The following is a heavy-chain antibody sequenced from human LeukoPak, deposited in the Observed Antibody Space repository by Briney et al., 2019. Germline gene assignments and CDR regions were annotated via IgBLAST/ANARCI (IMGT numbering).Heavy chain of an antibody. D-gene: IGHD5-18*01. J-gene: IGHJ4*02. CDR2: INHSGST. CDR3: ARSGLTTWKQWFDY. CDR1: GGSLSGYY. Sequence: SETLSLTCAVYGGSLSGYYWSWIRQPPGKGLEWIGEINHSGSTNYNPSLKSRVTISVDTSKNQFSLKLSSVTAADTAVYYCARSGLTTWKQWFDYWGQGTLVTVSS. V-gene: IGHV4-34*01.